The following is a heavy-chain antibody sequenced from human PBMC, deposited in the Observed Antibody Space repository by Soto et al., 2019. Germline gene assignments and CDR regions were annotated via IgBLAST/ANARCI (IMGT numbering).Heavy chain of an antibody. V-gene: IGHV3-23*01. CDR3: PKYSRWSSCRYFLYL. CDR1: GFTFSTYA. CDR2: VSASGLNT. D-gene: IGHD3-9*01. J-gene: IGHJ4*01. Sequence: GGSLRLSCAASGFTFSTYAMAWVRQAPGKGLEWVSGVSASGLNTDYADPVKGRFYISRDNSKNTVSLHMNSLRAEDTALYYSPKYSRWSSCRYFLYLRGQRSPVTASS.